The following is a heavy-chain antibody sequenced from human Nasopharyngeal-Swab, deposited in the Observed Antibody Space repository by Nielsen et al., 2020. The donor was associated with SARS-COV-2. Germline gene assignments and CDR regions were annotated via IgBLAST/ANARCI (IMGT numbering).Heavy chain of an antibody. CDR2: INHSGST. CDR1: GGSFSGYY. V-gene: IGHV4-34*01. CDR3: ARGPIRGYSYGFGYFDY. J-gene: IGHJ4*02. D-gene: IGHD5-18*01. Sequence: SETLSLTCAVYGGSFSGYYWSWIRQPPGKGLEWIGEINHSGSTNYNPSLKSRVTISVDTPKNQFSLKLSSVTAADTAVYYCARGPIRGYSYGFGYFDYWGQGTLVTVSS.